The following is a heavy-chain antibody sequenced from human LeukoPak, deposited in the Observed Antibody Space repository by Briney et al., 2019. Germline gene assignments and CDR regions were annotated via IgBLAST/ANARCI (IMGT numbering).Heavy chain of an antibody. D-gene: IGHD6-19*01. CDR2: ISYDGSNK. V-gene: IGHV3-30*04. Sequence: PGGSLRLSCAASGFTFSSYAMHWVRQAPGKGLEWVAVISYDGSNKYYADSVKGRFTISRDNSKNTLYLQMNSLRAEDTAVYYCARDGGKIAVAGSGWAYYYYGMDVWGQGTTVTVSS. CDR3: ARDGGKIAVAGSGWAYYYYGMDV. CDR1: GFTFSSYA. J-gene: IGHJ6*02.